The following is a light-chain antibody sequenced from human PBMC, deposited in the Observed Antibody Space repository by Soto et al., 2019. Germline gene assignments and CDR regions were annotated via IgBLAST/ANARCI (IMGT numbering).Light chain of an antibody. Sequence: IVVTPFPTTPYVFSVVIAPLSCRSSQSVSGSLAWDLRTPGQAPRLVIKDASRSATGIPDRFSGSGSGTDFTLTISRLEPEDFAVYYCQQYESSPFSFGPGTKVDI. V-gene: IGKV3-20*01. J-gene: IGKJ3*01. CDR3: QQYESSPFS. CDR2: DAS. CDR1: QSVSGS.